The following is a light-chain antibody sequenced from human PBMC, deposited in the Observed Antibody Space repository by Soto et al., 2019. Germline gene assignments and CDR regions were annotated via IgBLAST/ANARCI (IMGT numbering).Light chain of an antibody. Sequence: QSVLTQPPSVSAAPGQKVTISCSGGSSNIGNNYVSWYQQIPGAAPKFLIYDNNKRPSGIPDRFSGTKSGTSATLGITGLQTGDEADYYCGTWDNSLSAWVFGGGTKLTVL. V-gene: IGLV1-51*01. J-gene: IGLJ3*02. CDR1: SSNIGNNY. CDR3: GTWDNSLSAWV. CDR2: DNN.